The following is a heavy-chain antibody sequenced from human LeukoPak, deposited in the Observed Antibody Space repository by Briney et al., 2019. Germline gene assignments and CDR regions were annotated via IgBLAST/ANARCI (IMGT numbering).Heavy chain of an antibody. CDR1: GYTFTSYA. Sequence: ASVTVSCKASGYTFTSYAMHWVRQAPGQRLEWMGWINAGNGNTKYSQKFQGRVTITTDTSTNTAYMELRSLRSDDTAVYYCAREKPGDTGTDYWGQGTLVTVSS. CDR3: AREKPGDTGTDY. V-gene: IGHV1-3*01. CDR2: INAGNGNT. D-gene: IGHD1-26*01. J-gene: IGHJ4*02.